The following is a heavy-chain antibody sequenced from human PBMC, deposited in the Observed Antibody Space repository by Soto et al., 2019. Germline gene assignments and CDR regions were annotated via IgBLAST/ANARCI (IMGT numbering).Heavy chain of an antibody. J-gene: IGHJ4*02. CDR3: ARDKSGGGYYPFDF. CDR1: GLIFTRYW. CDR2: LNPKDSFA. D-gene: IGHD3-10*01. V-gene: IGHV5-10-1*01. Sequence: ESLTMFFKPSGLIFTRYWLSLVRQVPGKGLEWMGMLNPKDSFANYSPSFRGHVTISPDTSVTTAYLKWSSLKASDTDIYYCARDKSGGGYYPFDFWGQGTLVTVSS.